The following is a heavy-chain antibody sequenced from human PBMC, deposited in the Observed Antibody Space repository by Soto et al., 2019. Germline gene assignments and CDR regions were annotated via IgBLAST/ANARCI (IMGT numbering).Heavy chain of an antibody. J-gene: IGHJ5*02. CDR1: GFSFTGYY. CDR3: AKDLTRQLAYWLDP. Sequence: LVKVSCKASGFSFTGYYIHWLRQAPGQGLEWMGWINAHSGGTEYAQKFQGRVTLTRDTSIATAYLTLTSLTSDDTALYYCAKDLTRQLAYWLDPWGQGTQVTVSS. D-gene: IGHD6-6*01. CDR2: INAHSGGT. V-gene: IGHV1-2*02.